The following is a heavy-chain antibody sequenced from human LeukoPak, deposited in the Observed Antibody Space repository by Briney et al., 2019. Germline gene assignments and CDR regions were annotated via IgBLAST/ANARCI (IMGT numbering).Heavy chain of an antibody. CDR2: ISAYNGDT. CDR3: SRDRSWGYYDSSGRPLNWFAP. J-gene: IGHJ5*02. V-gene: IGHV1-18*01. D-gene: IGHD3-22*01. Sequence: ASVKVSCKASGYTFTSYGISWVRQAPGQGLEWMGWISAYNGDTNYAQKLQGRVTMTRDTSTSTAYMELRSLRSDDTAGYYFSRDRSWGYYDSSGRPLNWFAPWGQGTLVTVSS. CDR1: GYTFTSYG.